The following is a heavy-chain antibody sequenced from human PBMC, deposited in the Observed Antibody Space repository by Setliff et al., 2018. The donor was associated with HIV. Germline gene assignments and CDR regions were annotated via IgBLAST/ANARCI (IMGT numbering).Heavy chain of an antibody. J-gene: IGHJ3*01. D-gene: IGHD7-27*01. V-gene: IGHV4-34*01. CDR1: GFTFSNYN. CDR2: INHSGGT. Sequence: GSLRLSCAASGFTFSNYNMNWIRQSPGKGLEWIGEINHSGGTNYNPSLKSRVTMSIDTSKNQFSLNVSSVTAADTAVYYCARGWGHDGFDFWGQGTTVTVSS. CDR3: ARGWGHDGFDF.